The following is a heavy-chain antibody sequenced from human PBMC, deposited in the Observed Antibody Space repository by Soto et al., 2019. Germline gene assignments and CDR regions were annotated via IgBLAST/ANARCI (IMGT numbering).Heavy chain of an antibody. CDR2: ISYDGNIK. D-gene: IGHD3-10*01. Sequence: QVQLVESGGGVVQPGMSLRLSCAASGFTFSSHSIQWVRQAPGKGLEWVAVISYDGNIKYYADSVRGRFTISRDNSKNPLYLQMNSLRPENTAVYYCAREWSTSGHLDYWGQETLVIVSS. CDR1: GFTFSSHS. V-gene: IGHV3-30-3*01. CDR3: AREWSTSGHLDY. J-gene: IGHJ4*02.